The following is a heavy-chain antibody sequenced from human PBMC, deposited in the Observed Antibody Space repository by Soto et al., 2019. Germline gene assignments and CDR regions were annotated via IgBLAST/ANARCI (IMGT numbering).Heavy chain of an antibody. CDR2: IYFSGST. V-gene: IGHV4-31*03. D-gene: IGHD3-22*01. CDR1: GASINSGGFY. Sequence: PSETLSLTCTVSGASINSGGFYWSWVRQLPGKGLEWIGYIYFSGSTYYNPSLKSRTTISVDTSKSQFSLKLTSVSAADTAMYYCARVPTYYQNSIGYQPFHPWGQGTLVTVSS. CDR3: ARVPTYYQNSIGYQPFHP. J-gene: IGHJ5*02.